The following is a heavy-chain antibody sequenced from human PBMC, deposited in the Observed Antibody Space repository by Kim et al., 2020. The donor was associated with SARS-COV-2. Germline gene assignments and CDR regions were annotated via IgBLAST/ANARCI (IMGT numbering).Heavy chain of an antibody. Sequence: SETLSLTCTVSGASISRQYWAWIRQPPGGGLEWIGDVYHSGHINHSPSINYNPSLKGRVTLSQDASNNQFSLELTSLTAADTAVYYCARFYSDAMITLGRFDYWGQGAQVTVSS. J-gene: IGHJ4*02. D-gene: IGHD3-22*01. CDR2: VYHSGHI. CDR1: GASISRQY. CDR3: ARFYSDAMITLGRFDY. V-gene: IGHV4-4*09.